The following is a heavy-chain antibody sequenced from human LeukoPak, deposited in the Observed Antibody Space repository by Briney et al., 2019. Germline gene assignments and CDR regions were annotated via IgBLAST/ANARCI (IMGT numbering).Heavy chain of an antibody. V-gene: IGHV4-34*01. CDR1: GGSFSGYY. J-gene: IGHJ4*02. Sequence: PSETLSLTCAVYGGSFSGYYWSWIRQPPGKGLEWIGEINHSGSTNYNPSLKSRVTISVDTSKNQFSLKLSSVTAADTAVYYCARGSRSGWFDYWGQGTLVTVSS. CDR3: ARGSRSGWFDY. CDR2: INHSGST. D-gene: IGHD6-25*01.